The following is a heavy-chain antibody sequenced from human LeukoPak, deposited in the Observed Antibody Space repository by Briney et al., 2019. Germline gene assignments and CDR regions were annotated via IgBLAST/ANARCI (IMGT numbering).Heavy chain of an antibody. Sequence: SETLSLTCAVYGGSFSGYYWSWIRQPPGKGLEWIGEINHSGSTNYNPSLKSRVTISVDTSKNQFSLKLSSVTAADTAVYYCARAFGAYCTNGVCYHFDYWGQGTLVTVSS. D-gene: IGHD2-8*01. CDR3: ARAFGAYCTNGVCYHFDY. J-gene: IGHJ4*02. V-gene: IGHV4-34*01. CDR1: GGSFSGYY. CDR2: INHSGST.